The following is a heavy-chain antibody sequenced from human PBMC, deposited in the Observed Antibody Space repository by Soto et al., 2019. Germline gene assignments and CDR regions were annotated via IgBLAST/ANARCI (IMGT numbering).Heavy chain of an antibody. CDR2: IYYSGST. J-gene: IGHJ5*02. Sequence: SETLSLTCTVSGGSISSGGYYWSWIRQHPGKGLYWIGYIYYSGSTYYNPSLKSRVTISIDTSKNQFSLKLRSVTAADTTVYYCARARVATIAGDWFDPWGQGTLVTVSS. D-gene: IGHD5-12*01. CDR3: ARARVATIAGDWFDP. CDR1: GGSISSGGYY. V-gene: IGHV4-31*03.